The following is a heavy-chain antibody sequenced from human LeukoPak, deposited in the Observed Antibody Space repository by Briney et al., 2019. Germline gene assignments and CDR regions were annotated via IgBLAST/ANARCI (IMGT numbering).Heavy chain of an antibody. D-gene: IGHD3-16*01. V-gene: IGHV3-64*01. CDR2: IRSNGGST. J-gene: IGHJ4*02. Sequence: GGSLRLSCAASGFTFSSYAMHWVRQAPGKGLEYVSAIRSNGGSTYYANSVKGRFTISRDNSKNTLYLQMGSLRAEDMAVYYCARDWAAADYWGQGTLVTVSS. CDR1: GFTFSSYA. CDR3: ARDWAAADY.